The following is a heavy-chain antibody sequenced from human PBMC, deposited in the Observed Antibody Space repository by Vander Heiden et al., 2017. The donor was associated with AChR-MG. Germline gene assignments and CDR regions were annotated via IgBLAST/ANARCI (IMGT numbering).Heavy chain of an antibody. V-gene: IGHV1-69*06. CDR3: ARVFTDYGDSEWYFDL. J-gene: IGHJ2*01. CDR2: IIPIFGTA. D-gene: IGHD4-17*01. Sequence: QAQLVQSGAEVKKPGSSVKVSCKASGGTFSSFAISWVRQAPGQGLEWIGGIIPIFGTANYAQKFQGRVTISGDKSTSTAYMELNSLRPEDTAVYYCARVFTDYGDSEWYFDLWGRGTLVTVSS. CDR1: GGTFSSFA.